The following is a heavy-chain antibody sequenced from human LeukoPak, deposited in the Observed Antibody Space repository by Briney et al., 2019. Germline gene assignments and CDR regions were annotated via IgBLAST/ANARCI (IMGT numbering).Heavy chain of an antibody. D-gene: IGHD6-6*01. CDR3: ARASSIAATNWFDP. CDR1: GGSFSGYY. Sequence: SETLSLTCAVYGGSFSGYYWSCIRQPPGKGLEWIGEINHSGSTNYNPSLKSRVTISVDTSKNQFSLKLSSVTAADTAVYYCARASSIAATNWFDPWGQGTLVTVSS. V-gene: IGHV4-34*01. J-gene: IGHJ5*02. CDR2: INHSGST.